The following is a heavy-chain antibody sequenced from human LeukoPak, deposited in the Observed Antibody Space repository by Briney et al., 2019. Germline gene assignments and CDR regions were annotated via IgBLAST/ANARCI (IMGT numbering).Heavy chain of an antibody. D-gene: IGHD3-22*01. CDR1: GFTFSSYG. V-gene: IGHV3-33*01. CDR2: IWYDGSNK. J-gene: IGHJ4*02. CDR3: ARDLSGYFDY. Sequence: GGSLRLSCAASGFTFSSYGMHWVRQVPGKGLEWVAVIWYDGSNKYYADSVKGRFTISRDNSKNTLYLQMNSLRAEDTAVYYCARDLSGYFDYWGQGTLVTVSS.